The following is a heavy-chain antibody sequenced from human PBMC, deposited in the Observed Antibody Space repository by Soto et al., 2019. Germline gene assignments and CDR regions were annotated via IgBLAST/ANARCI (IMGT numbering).Heavy chain of an antibody. CDR1: GGSFSDYS. D-gene: IGHD3-10*01. J-gene: IGHJ4*02. Sequence: SETLSLTCAVYGGSFSDYSWSWIRQPPGKGLEWIGEINHSGSTNYNPSLKSRVSISVDTSKNQFSLKMSSVTAADTAVYYCARRTSTMIRGPLGYWGQGTLVTVSS. V-gene: IGHV4-34*01. CDR2: INHSGST. CDR3: ARRTSTMIRGPLGY.